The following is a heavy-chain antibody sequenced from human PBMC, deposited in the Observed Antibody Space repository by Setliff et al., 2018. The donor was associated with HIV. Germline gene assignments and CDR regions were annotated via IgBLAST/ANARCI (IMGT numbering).Heavy chain of an antibody. CDR2: INTKTGNP. CDR3: ARDQRLFYFDS. Sequence: GPSVKVSCKASGYTFTSYGMNWVRQAPGQGLEWPGWINTKTGNPTYAQGLTGQFVFSLDTSISTAYLQISSLKAEDTAVYYCARDQRLFYFDSWGQGTLVTVSS. J-gene: IGHJ4*02. V-gene: IGHV7-4-1*02. CDR1: GYTFTSYG.